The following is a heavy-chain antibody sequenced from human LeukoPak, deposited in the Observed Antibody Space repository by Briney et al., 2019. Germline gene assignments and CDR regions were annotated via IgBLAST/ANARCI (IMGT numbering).Heavy chain of an antibody. D-gene: IGHD2-15*01. CDR2: ICGNAACA. CDR1: GFTFNTYGDYA. V-gene: IGHV3-23*01. CDR3: ARHLAPSGSYPLDH. J-gene: IGHJ4*02. Sequence: GGSLRLSCAASGFTFNTYGDYAMSWVRQAPGKGLEWVSVICGNAACALYADSVKGRFTISRDNSKNTLYLQMNSLRADDTAVYHCARHLAPSGSYPLDHWGQGTPVTVS.